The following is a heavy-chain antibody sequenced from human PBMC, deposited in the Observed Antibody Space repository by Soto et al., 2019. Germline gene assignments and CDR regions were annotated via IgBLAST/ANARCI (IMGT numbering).Heavy chain of an antibody. Sequence: VHLLESGGGLVQPGGSLRLSCEASGFYFGSYAMTWVRQAPGKGLEWVASIGGSGHATHYADSVQGRFTISRDDSERTLYLQMNSLRVEDTAVYYCAKSGPTVIYFDHWGQGRLVSVSS. J-gene: IGHJ4*02. CDR3: AKSGPTVIYFDH. V-gene: IGHV3-23*01. D-gene: IGHD4-17*01. CDR1: GFYFGSYA. CDR2: IGGSGHAT.